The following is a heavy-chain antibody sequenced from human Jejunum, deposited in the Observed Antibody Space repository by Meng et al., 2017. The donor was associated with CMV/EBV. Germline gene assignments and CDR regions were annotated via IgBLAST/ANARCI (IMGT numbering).Heavy chain of an antibody. CDR1: A. CDR3: TRPVGDYCAGGSCYTQMDV. V-gene: IGHV3-73*01. CDR2: IRRKADGYAT. Sequence: AMHWVPQAAGKGPEWVGRIRRKADGYATAYAASVKGRFTVSRDDSKNTAYLQMNSLKTEDTAVYYCTRPVGDYCAGGSCYTQMDVWGQGTTVTVSS. J-gene: IGHJ6*02. D-gene: IGHD2-15*01.